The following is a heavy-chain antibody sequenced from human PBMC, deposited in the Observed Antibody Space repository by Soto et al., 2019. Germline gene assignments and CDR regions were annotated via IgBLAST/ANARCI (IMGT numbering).Heavy chain of an antibody. Sequence: QVQLVQSGAEVKKPGASVKVSCKASGYPFINFAIHWVRQAPGQRLEWMGWIHGGTGNTKYSEKFQDRVPITRDTSASIVYMELSRLRSDDTAVYYCARGPPTGSSGLFYSGSWGQGPMVTVSS. CDR3: ARGPPTGSSGLFYSGS. J-gene: IGHJ4*02. V-gene: IGHV1-3*01. D-gene: IGHD6-19*01. CDR2: IHGGTGNT. CDR1: GYPFINFA.